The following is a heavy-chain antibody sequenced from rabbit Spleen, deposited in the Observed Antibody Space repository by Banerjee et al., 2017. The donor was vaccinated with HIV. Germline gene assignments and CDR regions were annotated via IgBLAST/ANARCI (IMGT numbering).Heavy chain of an antibody. CDR2: IYAGSSGST. Sequence: QQQLEESGGGLVKPGGTLTLTCKASGIDFSSSYYMCWVRQAPGKGLEWIACIYAGSSGSTYYASWAKGRFTISKTSSTTVTLQMTSLTAADTATYFCARGGSSTSWGSDLWGQDTLVTVS. V-gene: IGHV1S45*01. CDR1: GIDFSSSYY. CDR3: ARGGSSTSWGSDL. J-gene: IGHJ3*01. D-gene: IGHD7-1*01.